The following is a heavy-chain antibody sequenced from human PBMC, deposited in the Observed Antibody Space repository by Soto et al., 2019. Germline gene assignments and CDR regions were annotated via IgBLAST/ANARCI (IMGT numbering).Heavy chain of an antibody. CDR2: IYDNGIT. Sequence: QVVLQESGPGLVKPSETLSLTCSVSGRSITSYYWSWVRQPPGKGLAWIGYIYDNGITSQNPSLKSRVTMSADTSQNQFSLKLTSVTGADTAGYFCARTYDSNGYANEFDSWGQGILVTVTS. V-gene: IGHV4-59*12. CDR1: GRSITSYY. J-gene: IGHJ4*02. CDR3: ARTYDSNGYANEFDS. D-gene: IGHD3-22*01.